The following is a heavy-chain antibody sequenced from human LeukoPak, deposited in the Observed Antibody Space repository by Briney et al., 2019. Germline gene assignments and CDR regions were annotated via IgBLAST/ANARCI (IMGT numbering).Heavy chain of an antibody. CDR3: TTGGIATAADYYYYGMDV. Sequence: ETLSLTCAVYGGSFSGYYWSWVRQAPGKGLEWVGRIKSKTDGGTTDYAAPVKGRFTISRDDSKNTLYLQMNSLKTEDTAVYYCTTGGIATAADYYYYGMDVWGQGTTVTVSS. D-gene: IGHD6-13*01. J-gene: IGHJ6*02. CDR2: IKSKTDGGTT. CDR1: GGSFSGYY. V-gene: IGHV3-15*01.